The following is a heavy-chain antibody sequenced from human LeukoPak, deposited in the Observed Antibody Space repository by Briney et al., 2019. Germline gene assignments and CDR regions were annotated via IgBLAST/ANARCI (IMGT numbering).Heavy chain of an antibody. V-gene: IGHV4-4*07. CDR3: AKEGAAPGPDFVS. CDR1: GASIRNYY. Sequence: SETLSLTCTVSGASIRNYYWSWIRQPAGKGLDWIGRIEPSGSTKYNPSLKSRVTMSVDTSKNQFSLKLNSVTAADTAVYYCAKEGAAPGPDFVSWGQGTLVIVSS. J-gene: IGHJ4*02. D-gene: IGHD6-13*01. CDR2: IEPSGST.